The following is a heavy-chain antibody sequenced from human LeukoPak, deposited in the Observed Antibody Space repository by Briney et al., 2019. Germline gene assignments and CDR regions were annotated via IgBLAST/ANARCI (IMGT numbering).Heavy chain of an antibody. Sequence: GGSLRLSCAASGFTFSSYWMSWVRQAPGKGLEWVANIKQDGSEKYYVDSVKGRFTISRDNSKNTLYLQMNSLRAEDTAVYYCARGDLVVTLEGPIDYWGQGTLVTVSS. J-gene: IGHJ4*02. CDR1: GFTFSSYW. CDR2: IKQDGSEK. D-gene: IGHD2-21*02. CDR3: ARGDLVVTLEGPIDY. V-gene: IGHV3-7*01.